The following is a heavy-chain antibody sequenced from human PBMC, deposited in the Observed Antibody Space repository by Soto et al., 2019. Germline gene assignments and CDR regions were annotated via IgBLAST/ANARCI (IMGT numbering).Heavy chain of an antibody. CDR2: INHSGST. V-gene: IGHV4-34*01. Sequence: QVQLQQWGAGLLKPSETLSLTCAVYGGSFSGYYWSWIRQPPGKGLEWIGEINHSGSTNYNPSLKSRVAISVDTSKNQFSLMWSAVTAADTAVYFCARGGWFDPWGQGTLVTVSS. CDR3: ARGGWFDP. J-gene: IGHJ5*02. CDR1: GGSFSGYY.